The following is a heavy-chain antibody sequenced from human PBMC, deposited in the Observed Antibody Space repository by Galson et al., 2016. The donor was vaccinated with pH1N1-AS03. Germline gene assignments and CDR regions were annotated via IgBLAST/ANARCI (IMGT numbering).Heavy chain of an antibody. Sequence: QSGAEVKKPGESLRISCKGSGSSFTNYWINWVRQIPGKGLEWMGIIYLDDSDTRYSPSFQGQVTISADKSISTAYLQWIRLKASDTAMYYCARLTLSSGWPCDYWGQGTLVTVSS. CDR3: ARLTLSSGWPCDY. CDR2: IYLDDSDT. CDR1: GSSFTNYW. J-gene: IGHJ4*01. D-gene: IGHD6-19*01. V-gene: IGHV5-51*01.